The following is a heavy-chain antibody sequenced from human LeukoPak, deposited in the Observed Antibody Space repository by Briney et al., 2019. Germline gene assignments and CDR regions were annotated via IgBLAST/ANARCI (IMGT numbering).Heavy chain of an antibody. CDR2: ISWNSGSI. Sequence: PGGSLRLSCAASGFTFDDYAMHWVRQAPGKGLEWVSGISWNSGSIGYADSVKGRFTISRDNAKNSLYLQMNSLRAEDTALYYCAKDMGYSYGFFYYYYGMDVWGQGTTVTVSS. D-gene: IGHD5-18*01. V-gene: IGHV3-9*01. CDR1: GFTFDDYA. J-gene: IGHJ6*02. CDR3: AKDMGYSYGFFYYYYGMDV.